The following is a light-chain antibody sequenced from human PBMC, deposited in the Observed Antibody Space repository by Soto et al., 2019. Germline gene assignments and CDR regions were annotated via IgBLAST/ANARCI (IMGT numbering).Light chain of an antibody. V-gene: IGKV3-20*01. Sequence: VLTQSPGILSLSTGERATLACWASQSVSSSYIAWYQQKPGQAPRLLIYRTSSRATGIPDRFSGSGSGTDFTLTISRLEPEDFAVYYCQQFGLSPRFTFGPGTKVDV. J-gene: IGKJ3*01. CDR1: QSVSSSY. CDR2: RTS. CDR3: QQFGLSPRFT.